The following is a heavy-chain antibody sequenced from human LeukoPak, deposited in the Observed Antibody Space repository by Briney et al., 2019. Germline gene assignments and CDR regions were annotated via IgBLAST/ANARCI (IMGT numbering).Heavy chain of an antibody. V-gene: IGHV4-34*01. CDR2: INHSGST. CDR3: ARVGLWSLSYYFDY. CDR1: GGSFSGYY. Sequence: SETLSLTCAVYGGSFSGYYWRWLRQPPGKGLEWIGEINHSGSTNYNPSLKSRVTISVDTSKNQFSLKLSSVTAADTAVYYCARVGLWSLSYYFDYWGQGTLVTVSS. D-gene: IGHD3-10*01. J-gene: IGHJ4*02.